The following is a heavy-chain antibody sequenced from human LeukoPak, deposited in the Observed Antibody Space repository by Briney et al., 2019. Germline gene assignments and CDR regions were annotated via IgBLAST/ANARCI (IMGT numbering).Heavy chain of an antibody. CDR3: AKTEGVYYYDSSGDAFDI. CDR1: GFTFSSYT. V-gene: IGHV3-23*01. J-gene: IGHJ3*02. Sequence: GGSLRLSCAASGFTFSSYTMSWVRQAPGKGLEWVSAISGSGGSTYYADSVKGRFTISRDNSKNTLYLQMNSLRAEDTAVYYCAKTEGVYYYDSSGDAFDIWDQGTMVTVSS. CDR2: ISGSGGST. D-gene: IGHD3-22*01.